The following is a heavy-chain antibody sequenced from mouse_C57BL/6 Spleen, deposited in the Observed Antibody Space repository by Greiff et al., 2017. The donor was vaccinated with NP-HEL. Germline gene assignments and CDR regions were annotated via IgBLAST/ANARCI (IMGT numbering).Heavy chain of an antibody. CDR1: GYAFSSYW. J-gene: IGHJ1*03. Sequence: VQLQQSGAELVKPGASVKISCKASGYAFSSYWVNWVKQRPGKGLEWIGQIYPGDGDTNYNGKFKGKATLTADKSSSTAYMQLSSLTSEDSAVYFCARIYSNYVWYFDVWGTGTTVTVSS. CDR3: ARIYSNYVWYFDV. V-gene: IGHV1-80*01. CDR2: IYPGDGDT. D-gene: IGHD2-5*01.